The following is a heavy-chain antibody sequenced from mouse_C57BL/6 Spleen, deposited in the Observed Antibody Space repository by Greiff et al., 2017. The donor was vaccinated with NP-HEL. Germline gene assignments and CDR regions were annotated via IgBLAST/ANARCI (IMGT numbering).Heavy chain of an antibody. Sequence: EVKLVESGGGLVKPGGSLKLSCAASGFTFSSYAMSWVRQTPEKRLEWVATISDGGSYTYYPDNVKGRFTNSRDNAKNNLYLQMSHLKSEDTAMYYCARERDYGLGAFAYWGQGTRVTVSA. V-gene: IGHV5-4*01. D-gene: IGHD1-1*01. CDR1: GFTFSSYA. J-gene: IGHJ3*01. CDR2: ISDGGSYT. CDR3: ARERDYGLGAFAY.